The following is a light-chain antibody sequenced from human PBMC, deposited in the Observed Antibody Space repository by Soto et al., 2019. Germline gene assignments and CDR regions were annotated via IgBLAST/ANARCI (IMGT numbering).Light chain of an antibody. Sequence: ERVVTQSPATLSVSPGQVASLSCMASQSVSTTVAWYHQKPGQAPRLLVYGASTRATGIPARFSGSGAGTDFTLTISSLRPEDFATYYCQQSYSTPITFGQGTRLEIK. CDR3: QQSYSTPIT. CDR1: QSVSTT. V-gene: IGKV3-15*01. J-gene: IGKJ5*01. CDR2: GAS.